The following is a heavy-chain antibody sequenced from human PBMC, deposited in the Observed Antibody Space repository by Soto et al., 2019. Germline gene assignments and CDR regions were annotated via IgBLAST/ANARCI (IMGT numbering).Heavy chain of an antibody. Sequence: GESLKISCKGSGYSFTSYWISWGRQMPGKGLEWMGRIDPSDSYTNYSPSFQGHVTISADKSISTAYLQWSSLKASDTAMYYCARAQRNYYDSSGYSMYNWFDPWGQGTLVTVSS. CDR3: ARAQRNYYDSSGYSMYNWFDP. J-gene: IGHJ5*02. D-gene: IGHD3-22*01. CDR1: GYSFTSYW. V-gene: IGHV5-10-1*01. CDR2: IDPSDSYT.